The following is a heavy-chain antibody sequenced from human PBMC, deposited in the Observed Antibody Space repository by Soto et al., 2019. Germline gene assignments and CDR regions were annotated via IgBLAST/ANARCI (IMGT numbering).Heavy chain of an antibody. V-gene: IGHV1-3*01. CDR1: GYAFTSYA. CDR3: AREDLIVVVIPRGMDV. Sequence: ASVKVSCKASGYAFTSYAMHWVRQAPGQRLEWMGWINAGNGNTKYSQKFQGRVTITRDTSASTAYMELSSLRSEDTAVYYCAREDLIVVVIPRGMDVWGQGTTVTVSS. D-gene: IGHD3-22*01. CDR2: INAGNGNT. J-gene: IGHJ6*02.